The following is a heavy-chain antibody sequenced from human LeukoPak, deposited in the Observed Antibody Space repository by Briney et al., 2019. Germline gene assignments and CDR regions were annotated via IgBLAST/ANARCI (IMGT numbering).Heavy chain of an antibody. D-gene: IGHD2-15*01. J-gene: IGHJ4*02. V-gene: IGHV1-18*01. CDR1: GYTFTSYG. CDR3: ASSGYCSGGSCLADY. Sequence: ASVKVSCKASGYTFTSYGISWVRQAPGQGLEWMGWISAYNGNTNYAQKLQGRVTMTTDTSTSTAYMELRSLRSDDTAVYYCASSGYCSGGSCLADYWGQGTLVTVSS. CDR2: ISAYNGNT.